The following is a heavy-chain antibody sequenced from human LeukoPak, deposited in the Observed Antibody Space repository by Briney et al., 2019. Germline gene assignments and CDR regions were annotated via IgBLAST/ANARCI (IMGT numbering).Heavy chain of an antibody. V-gene: IGHV3-30*18. CDR2: ISEDGINK. Sequence: GGSQRLSCAASGFTFSNYGMHCVRQAPGKGLEWVAGISEDGINKYYADSVKARFTISRDNSNNTLFLQMNNLRADDTAVYYCAKDRETTASGTFDYWGQGAMVTLSS. CDR1: GFTFSNYG. J-gene: IGHJ4*02. CDR3: AKDRETTASGTFDY. D-gene: IGHD6-13*01.